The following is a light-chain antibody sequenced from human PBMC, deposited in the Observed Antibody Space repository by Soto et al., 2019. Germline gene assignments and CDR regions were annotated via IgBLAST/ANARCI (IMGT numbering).Light chain of an antibody. V-gene: IGLV2-14*01. CDR3: SSYTSSSTYV. Sequence: QSVLAQPASVSGSPRQSITISCTGTSSDVGGYNYVSWYQQHPGKAPKLMIYEVSNRPSGVSNRFSGSKSGNTASLTISGLQAEDEADYYCSSYTSSSTYVFGTRTKVTVL. CDR1: SSDVGGYNY. J-gene: IGLJ1*01. CDR2: EVS.